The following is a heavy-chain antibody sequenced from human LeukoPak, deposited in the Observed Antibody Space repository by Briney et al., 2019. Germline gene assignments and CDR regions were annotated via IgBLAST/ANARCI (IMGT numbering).Heavy chain of an antibody. CDR1: GFTFDDYG. D-gene: IGHD3-16*01. Sequence: AGGSLRLSCAASGFTFDDYGMSWVRQAPGKGLEWVSAISGSGGSTYYADSVKGRFTISRDNSKNTLYLQMDSLRAEDTAVYYCAKGFLGDFDYWGQGTLVTVSS. J-gene: IGHJ4*02. CDR3: AKGFLGDFDY. V-gene: IGHV3-23*01. CDR2: ISGSGGST.